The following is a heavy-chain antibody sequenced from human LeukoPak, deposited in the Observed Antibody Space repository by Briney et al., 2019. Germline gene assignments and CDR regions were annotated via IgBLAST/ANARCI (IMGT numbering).Heavy chain of an antibody. Sequence: GASVKVSCKASGGTFSSYAISWVRQAPGQGLEWMGRIIPIFGTANYAQKFQGRVTITTDESTSTAYMELSSLRSEDTAVYYCARDNQYGAYEEGYDYWGQGTLVTVSS. CDR3: ARDNQYGAYEEGYDY. CDR1: GGTFSSYA. V-gene: IGHV1-69*05. CDR2: IIPIFGTA. J-gene: IGHJ4*02. D-gene: IGHD4-17*01.